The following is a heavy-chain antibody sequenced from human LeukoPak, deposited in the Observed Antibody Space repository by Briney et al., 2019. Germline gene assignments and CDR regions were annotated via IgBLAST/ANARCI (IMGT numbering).Heavy chain of an antibody. V-gene: IGHV4-34*01. CDR2: INHSGST. D-gene: IGHD3-3*01. CDR3: ARYSSYDFWSGAFGLWFDP. J-gene: IGHJ5*02. CDR1: GGSISSYY. Sequence: PSETLSLTCTVSGGSISSYYWSWIRQPPGKGLEWIGEINHSGSTNYNPSLKSRVTTSVGTSKNQFSLKLSSVTAADTAVYYCARYSSYDFWSGAFGLWFDPWGQGTLVTVSS.